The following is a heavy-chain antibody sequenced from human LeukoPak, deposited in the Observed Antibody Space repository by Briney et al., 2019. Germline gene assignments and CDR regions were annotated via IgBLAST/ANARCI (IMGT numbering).Heavy chain of an antibody. Sequence: GGTLRLSCAASGFTFSTFGMSWVRQAPGKGMEWVSAISSSAGSTYYADSVKGRFTISRDNSKNTLYLQMNSLRAEDTAVYYCAKDRDSSGWYVAYWGQGTLVTVSS. V-gene: IGHV3-23*01. J-gene: IGHJ4*02. CDR3: AKDRDSSGWYVAY. CDR1: GFTFSTFG. CDR2: ISSSAGST. D-gene: IGHD6-19*01.